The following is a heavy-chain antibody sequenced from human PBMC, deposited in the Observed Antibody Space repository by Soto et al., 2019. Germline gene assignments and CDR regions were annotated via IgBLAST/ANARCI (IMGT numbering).Heavy chain of an antibody. V-gene: IGHV1-46*01. Sequence: GASVKVSCTASGYTFTSYYMHWVRQAPGQGLEWLGTINPSGGSTSYAQKFQGRVTMTRDTSTSTVYMELSSLRSEDTAVYYCARAAGDYGSGSYTSRDYYYYGMDVWGQGTTVTVSS. J-gene: IGHJ6*02. CDR1: GYTFTSYY. D-gene: IGHD3-10*01. CDR2: INPSGGST. CDR3: ARAAGDYGSGSYTSRDYYYYGMDV.